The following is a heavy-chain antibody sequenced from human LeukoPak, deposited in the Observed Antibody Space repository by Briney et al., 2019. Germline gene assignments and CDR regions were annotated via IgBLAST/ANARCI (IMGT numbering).Heavy chain of an antibody. D-gene: IGHD2-2*01. CDR1: GYTFTSYD. CDR2: MNPNSGNT. Sequence: ASVKVSCKASGYTFTSYDINWVRQATGQGLEWMGWMNPNSGNTGYAQKFQGRVTMTRNTSISTAYMELSSLRSEDTAVYYCAGGQKYCSSASCYYYYGMDVWGQGTTVTVSS. CDR3: AGGQKYCSSASCYYYYGMDV. J-gene: IGHJ6*02. V-gene: IGHV1-8*01.